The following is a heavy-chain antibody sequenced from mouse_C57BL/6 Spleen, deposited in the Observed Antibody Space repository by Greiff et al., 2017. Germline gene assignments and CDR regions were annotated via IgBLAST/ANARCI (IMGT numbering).Heavy chain of an antibody. Sequence: VQLQQSGAELARPGASVKLSCKASGYTFTSYWMHWVKQRPGQGLEWIGMIHPNSGSTNYNEKFKSKATLTVDKSSSTAYMQLSSLTSEDSAVYYCARTDYFDYWGQGTTLTVSS. V-gene: IGHV1-64*01. J-gene: IGHJ2*01. CDR1: GYTFTSYW. CDR3: ARTDYFDY. CDR2: IHPNSGST.